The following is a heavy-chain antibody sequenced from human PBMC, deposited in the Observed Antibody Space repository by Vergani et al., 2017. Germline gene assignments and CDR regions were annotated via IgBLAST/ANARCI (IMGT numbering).Heavy chain of an antibody. Sequence: EVQVVESGGGLIQPGGSLRLSCAASGFTVRNNFMSWVREAPGKGLEWVSVIYGDSSTYYADSVTGRFTISRHNSKNTLYLLMNSLRAEDTAVYYSAREVEGYDILTGYNYYYMDVWGKGP. V-gene: IGHV3-53*01. J-gene: IGHJ6*03. D-gene: IGHD3-9*01. CDR2: IYGDSST. CDR3: AREVEGYDILTGYNYYYMDV. CDR1: GFTVRNNF.